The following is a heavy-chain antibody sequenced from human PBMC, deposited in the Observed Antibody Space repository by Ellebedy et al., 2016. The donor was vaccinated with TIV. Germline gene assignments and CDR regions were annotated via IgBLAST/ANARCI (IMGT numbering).Heavy chain of an antibody. Sequence: SETLSLXXTVSGGSISSSSYYWGWIRQPPGKGLEWIGSIYYSGSTYYNPSLKSRVTISVDTSKNQFSLKLSSVTAADTAVYYCARLGGGHWGQGTLVTVSS. J-gene: IGHJ4*02. CDR3: ARLGGGH. CDR1: GGSISSSSYY. D-gene: IGHD3-16*01. CDR2: IYYSGST. V-gene: IGHV4-39*01.